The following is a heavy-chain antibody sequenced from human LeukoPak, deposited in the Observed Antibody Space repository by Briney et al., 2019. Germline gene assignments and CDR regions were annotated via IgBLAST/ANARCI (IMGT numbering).Heavy chain of an antibody. Sequence: GGSLRLSCAASGXTFSSYEMNWVRQAPGKGLEWVFYISSSGTSIYYADSVKGRFTISRDNSKNTLYLQMNSLRAEDTAVYYCARVSVGGRGYSYGFDYWGQGTLVTVSS. D-gene: IGHD5-18*01. J-gene: IGHJ4*02. CDR1: GXTFSSYE. V-gene: IGHV3-48*03. CDR2: ISSSGTSI. CDR3: ARVSVGGRGYSYGFDY.